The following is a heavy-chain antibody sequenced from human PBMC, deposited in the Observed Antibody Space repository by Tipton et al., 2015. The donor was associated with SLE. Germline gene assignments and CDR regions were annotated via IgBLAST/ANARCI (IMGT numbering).Heavy chain of an antibody. V-gene: IGHV3-64*01. Sequence: SLRLSCAASGFTFDDYAIHWVRQAPGKGLEYVSAISSNGGAAYYANSVKGRFTVSRDNSKNTMSLQMGSLTVDDMGVYYCARDLTFSAFWNGXXDHWGQGTLVAVSS. CDR2: ISSNGGAA. J-gene: IGHJ4*02. CDR1: GFTFDDYA. D-gene: IGHD3-3*01. CDR3: ARDLTFSAFWNGXXDH.